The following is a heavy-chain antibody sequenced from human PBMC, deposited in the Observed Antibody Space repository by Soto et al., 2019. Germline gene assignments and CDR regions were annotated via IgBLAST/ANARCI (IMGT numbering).Heavy chain of an antibody. V-gene: IGHV1-69*13. Sequence: SVKVSCKASGGTFYTYTFSWVRQAPGQGLEWMGSITPIYPTTNYAERFQGRLTITADGSTRTAYMDLTSLTSEDTAVYYCARIPRYSFPTSDDLDSWGQGTLVTVSS. J-gene: IGHJ4*02. D-gene: IGHD5-18*01. CDR3: ARIPRYSFPTSDDLDS. CDR2: ITPIYPTT. CDR1: GGTFYTYT.